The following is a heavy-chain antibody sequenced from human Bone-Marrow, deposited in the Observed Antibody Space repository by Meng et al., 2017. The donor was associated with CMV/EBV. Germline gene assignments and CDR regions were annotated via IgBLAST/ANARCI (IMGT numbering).Heavy chain of an antibody. CDR2: ISAYNGNT. Sequence: ASVKVSCKASGYTFTSYGISWVRQAPGQGLEWMGWISAYNGNTNYAQKLQGRVTMTTDTSTSTAYMELRSLRSDDTAVYYCARGSPRRAKYSSTWYDSFDIWGQGTKVTVSS. CDR1: GYTFTSYG. D-gene: IGHD6-13*01. V-gene: IGHV1-18*01. J-gene: IGHJ3*02. CDR3: ARGSPRRAKYSSTWYDSFDI.